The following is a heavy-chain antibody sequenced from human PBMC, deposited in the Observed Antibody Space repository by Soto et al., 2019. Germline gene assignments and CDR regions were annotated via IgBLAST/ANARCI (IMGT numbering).Heavy chain of an antibody. CDR3: ATEGGYPGSNLYGAY. CDR2: IKGSHAGGTT. J-gene: IGHJ4*02. V-gene: IGHV3-15*01. D-gene: IGHD1-26*01. CDR1: GFTFTKAY. Sequence: EVQLVESGGGLVEPGGSIRLSCVASGFTFTKAYMTWVRQAPGKGLEWVGRIKGSHAGGTTDYATSVKGRFTISRDDSKNALYLQMNSLKTDDTSVYYCATEGGYPGSNLYGAYWGQGTLVTVSS.